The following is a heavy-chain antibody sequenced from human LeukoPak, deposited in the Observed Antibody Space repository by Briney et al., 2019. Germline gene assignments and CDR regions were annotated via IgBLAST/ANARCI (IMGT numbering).Heavy chain of an antibody. CDR1: GGSMSSSSYY. CDR2: IYYSGST. V-gene: IGHV4-39*07. D-gene: IGHD6-13*01. J-gene: IGHJ6*02. CDR3: ARDWRIAAAGTYYYYGMDV. Sequence: SETLSLTCTVSGGSMSSSSYYWDWIRQPPGKGLEWIGSIYYSGSTYYNPSLKSRVTISVDTSKNQFSLKLSSVTAADTAVYYCARDWRIAAAGTYYYYGMDVWGQGTTVTVSS.